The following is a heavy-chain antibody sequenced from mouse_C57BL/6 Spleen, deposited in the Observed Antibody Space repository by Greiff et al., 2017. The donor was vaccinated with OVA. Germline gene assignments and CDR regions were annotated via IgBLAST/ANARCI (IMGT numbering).Heavy chain of an antibody. V-gene: IGHV1-55*01. D-gene: IGHD1-1*01. CDR1: GYTFTSYW. CDR3: ARSRLRYAMDY. CDR2: IYPGSGSI. Sequence: VQLLQSGADLVKPGASVKMSCTASGYTFTSYWITWVKQRPGQGLEWIGDIYPGSGSINYNEKLKSKATLTVATSSRHPYMQLSSLTSEDSAVYYYARSRLRYAMDYWGQGTSVTVSS. J-gene: IGHJ4*01.